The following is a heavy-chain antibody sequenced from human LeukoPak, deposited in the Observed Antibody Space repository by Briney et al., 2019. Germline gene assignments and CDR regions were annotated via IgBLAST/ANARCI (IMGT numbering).Heavy chain of an antibody. D-gene: IGHD5-24*01. V-gene: IGHV3-53*01. CDR2: IYSGGST. CDR3: ARGRDGYKLDY. Sequence: GGSLRLSCAASGFTVSSNYMSWVRQAPGKGLEWVSVIYSGGSTYYADSVKGRFTISRDNSKSTLYLQMNSLRAEDTAVYYCARGRDGYKLDYWGQGTLVTVSS. CDR1: GFTVSSNY. J-gene: IGHJ4*02.